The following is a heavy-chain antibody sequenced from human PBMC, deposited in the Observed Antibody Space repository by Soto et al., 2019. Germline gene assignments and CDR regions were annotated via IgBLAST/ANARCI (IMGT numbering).Heavy chain of an antibody. V-gene: IGHV3-48*03. CDR3: ARSGYNWNDGARGYFDY. J-gene: IGHJ4*02. CDR1: GFTFSSYE. Sequence: PGGSLRLSCAASGFTFSSYEMNWVRQAPGKGLEWVSYISSSGRTIYYADSVKGRFTISRDNAKNSLYLQMNSLRAEDTAVYYCARSGYNWNDGARGYFDYWGQGTLVTVS. D-gene: IGHD1-20*01. CDR2: ISSSGRTI.